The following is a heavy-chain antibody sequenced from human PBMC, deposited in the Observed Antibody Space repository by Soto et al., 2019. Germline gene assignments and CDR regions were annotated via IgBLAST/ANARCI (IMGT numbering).Heavy chain of an antibody. J-gene: IGHJ4*02. D-gene: IGHD6-19*01. Sequence: GGSLRLSCGGSGFTFSGYGMHWARQAPGKGLEWVALISYDGSYKNYADSVKGRFTISRDNSNNTVTLQMNSLRAEDTAVYYCATMWQWPNFDFWGQGTLVTVSS. CDR2: ISYDGSYK. V-gene: IGHV3-30*03. CDR1: GFTFSGYG. CDR3: ATMWQWPNFDF.